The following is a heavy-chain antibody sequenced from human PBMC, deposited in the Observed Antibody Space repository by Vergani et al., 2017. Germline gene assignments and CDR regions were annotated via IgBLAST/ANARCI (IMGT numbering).Heavy chain of an antibody. D-gene: IGHD5-18*01. CDR2: FDPEDGET. CDR1: GYTLTELS. CDR3: ARVSVDTAMVTFFDGMDV. V-gene: IGHV1-24*01. J-gene: IGHJ6*02. Sequence: QVQLVQSGAEVKKPGASVKVSCKVSGYTLTELSMHWVRQAPGKGLEWMGGFDPEDGETIYAQKFQGRVTMTEDTSTDTAYMELSSLRSEDTAVYYCARVSVDTAMVTFFDGMDVWGQGTTVTVSS.